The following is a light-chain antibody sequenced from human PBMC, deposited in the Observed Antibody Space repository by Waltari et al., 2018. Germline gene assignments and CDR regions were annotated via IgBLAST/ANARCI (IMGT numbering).Light chain of an antibody. CDR3: QQYNNFPLT. J-gene: IGKJ4*01. V-gene: IGKV1D-16*01. CDR2: AAS. CDR1: QDVRGW. Sequence: DVQMTQSPPSLSASVGETITITCRASQDVRGWLAWHQQKPQQPPKSLIFAASTLTTGVSSRFSGSGSGTNFTLTITSLQPEDFGTYFCQQYNNFPLTFGGGTRVEIK.